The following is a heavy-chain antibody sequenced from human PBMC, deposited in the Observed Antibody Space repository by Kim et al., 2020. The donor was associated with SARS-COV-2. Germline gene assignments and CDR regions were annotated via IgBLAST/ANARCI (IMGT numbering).Heavy chain of an antibody. V-gene: IGHV3-23*01. CDR3: VKASNLEPSLYGMDV. CDR1: GFTFNKFG. CDR2: ISARGGAR. D-gene: IGHD3-10*01. J-gene: IGHJ6*02. Sequence: GGSLRLSCSAFGFTFNKFGMSWVRQAPGKGLEWVSSISARGGARYYADSVTGRCSISRDNSMNTVSLQINSLRAEDTAKYYCVKASNLEPSLYGMDVWG.